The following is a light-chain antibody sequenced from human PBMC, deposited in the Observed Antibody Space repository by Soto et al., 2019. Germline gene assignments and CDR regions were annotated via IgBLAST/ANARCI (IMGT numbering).Light chain of an antibody. J-gene: IGKJ4*01. Sequence: EIVLTQSPVTLSVSPGERATLSCRASQSISTTLVWYQQKPGQAPRLLIYGASTRATGVPARFSVSGSGTEFTLTISSLQSEDFAVYYCQQYNSWVTFGGGTKVEIK. CDR3: QQYNSWVT. CDR2: GAS. V-gene: IGKV3-15*01. CDR1: QSISTT.